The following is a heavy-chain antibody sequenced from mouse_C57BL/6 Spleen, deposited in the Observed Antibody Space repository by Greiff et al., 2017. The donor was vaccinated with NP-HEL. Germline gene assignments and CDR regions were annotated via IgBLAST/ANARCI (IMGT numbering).Heavy chain of an antibody. J-gene: IGHJ1*03. D-gene: IGHD2-1*01. V-gene: IGHV1-82*01. CDR1: GYAFSSSW. CDR3: ARSGNYVRYFDV. CDR2: IYPGDGDT. Sequence: VQLQESGPELVKPGASVKISCKASGYAFSSSWMNWVKQRPGTGLEWIGRIYPGDGDTNYNGKFKGKATLTADKSSSTAYMQLSSLTSEDSAVYFCARSGNYVRYFDVWGTGTTVTVSS.